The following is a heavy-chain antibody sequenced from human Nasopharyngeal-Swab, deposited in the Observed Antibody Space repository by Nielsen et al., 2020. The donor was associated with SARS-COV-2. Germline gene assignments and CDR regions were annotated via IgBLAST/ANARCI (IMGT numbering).Heavy chain of an antibody. V-gene: IGHV3-7*01. Sequence: GESLKISCATSGFTFSPYWMTWVRQAPGKGLEWVANIKQDGSEKYYIDSVKGRFTISRDNAKSSLFLEMNSLRVEDTALYYCATDGYSFGYDRGYWGQGTLVIVSS. J-gene: IGHJ4*02. CDR1: GFTFSPYW. CDR2: IKQDGSEK. D-gene: IGHD4-11*01. CDR3: ATDGYSFGYDRGY.